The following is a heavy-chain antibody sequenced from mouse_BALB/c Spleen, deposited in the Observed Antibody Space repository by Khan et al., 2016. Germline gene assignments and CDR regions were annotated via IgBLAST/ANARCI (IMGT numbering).Heavy chain of an antibody. J-gene: IGHJ4*01. D-gene: IGHD2-14*01. V-gene: IGHV3-1*02. Sequence: EVQLQESGPDLVKPSQSLSLTCTVTGYSITSGYSWHWIRQFPGTKLEWMGYIHYSGNTNYNPFLKSRISITRDTSKNQFFLQLNSVTIEDTATYYCARSDFYRYKDAMDYWGQGTSITVTS. CDR2: IHYSGNT. CDR1: GYSITSGYS. CDR3: ARSDFYRYKDAMDY.